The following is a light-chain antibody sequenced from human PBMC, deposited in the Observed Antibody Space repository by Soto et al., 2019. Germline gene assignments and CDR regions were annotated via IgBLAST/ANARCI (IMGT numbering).Light chain of an antibody. J-gene: IGKJ3*01. Sequence: EIVMTQSPATLSVSPGERATLSCRASQSISSNLAWYQQKPGQAPRLLIYGASTRATGIPASFSGSGSGTDXXLTXXSLQSEDFAVYYCQQYNNWPFTFGPGTKVDIK. CDR2: GAS. V-gene: IGKV3-15*01. CDR3: QQYNNWPFT. CDR1: QSISSN.